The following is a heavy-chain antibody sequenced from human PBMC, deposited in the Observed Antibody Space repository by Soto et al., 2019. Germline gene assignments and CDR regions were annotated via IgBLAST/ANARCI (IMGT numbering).Heavy chain of an antibody. CDR2: ISGSGGST. D-gene: IGHD3-10*01. CDR3: AKDYLNYGSGSYYPYYFDY. V-gene: IGHV3-23*01. Sequence: GGSLRLSCAASGFTFSSYAMSWVRQAPGKGLEWVSAISGSGGSTYYADSVKGRFTISRDNSKNTLYLQMNSLRAEDTAVYYCAKDYLNYGSGSYYPYYFDYWGQGTLVTVS. CDR1: GFTFSSYA. J-gene: IGHJ4*02.